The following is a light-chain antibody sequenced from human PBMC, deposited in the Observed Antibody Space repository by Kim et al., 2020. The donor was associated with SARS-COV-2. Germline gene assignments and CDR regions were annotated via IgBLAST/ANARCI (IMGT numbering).Light chain of an antibody. V-gene: IGLV1-51*01. CDR2: DNN. CDR1: SSNIGNNY. Sequence: QSVLTQPPSVSAAPGQKVTISCSGSSSNIGNNYVSWYQQVPGTAPKRLIYDNNKRPSGIPDRFSGSKSGTSATLGITGLQTGDEADYYCGTWDSSLSVVFGGGTQLTVL. CDR3: GTWDSSLSVV. J-gene: IGLJ2*01.